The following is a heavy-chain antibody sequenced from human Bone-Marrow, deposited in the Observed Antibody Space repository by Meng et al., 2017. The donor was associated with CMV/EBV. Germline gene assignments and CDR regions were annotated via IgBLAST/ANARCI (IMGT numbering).Heavy chain of an antibody. D-gene: IGHD3-3*01. CDR1: GYPISSGYY. CDR2: IYHSGST. V-gene: IGHV4-38-2*02. J-gene: IGHJ4*02. CDR3: ARAGFWSGYYRYYFDY. Sequence: SETLSLTCTVSGYPISSGYYWGWIRQPPGKGLEWIGSIYHSGSTYYNPSLKSRVTISVDTSKNQFSLKLSSVTAADTAVYYCARAGFWSGYYRYYFDYWGQGTLVTVSS.